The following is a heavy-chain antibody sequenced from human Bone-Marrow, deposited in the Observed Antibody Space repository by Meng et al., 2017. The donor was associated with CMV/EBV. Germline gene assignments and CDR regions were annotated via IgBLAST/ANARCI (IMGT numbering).Heavy chain of an antibody. CDR2: IIPILGIA. CDR3: ARPADVVVPVARRSYYYYYGMDV. CDR1: GGTFSSYA. J-gene: IGHJ6*02. D-gene: IGHD2-2*01. V-gene: IGHV1-69*10. Sequence: SVKVSCKASGGTFSSYAISWVRQAPGQGLEWMGGIIPILGIANYAQKFQGRVTITADKSTSTAYMELSSLRSEDTAVYYCARPADVVVPVARRSYYYYYGMDVWGQGTTVTVSS.